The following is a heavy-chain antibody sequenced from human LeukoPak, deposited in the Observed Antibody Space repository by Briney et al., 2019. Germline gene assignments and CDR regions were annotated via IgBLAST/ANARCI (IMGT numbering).Heavy chain of an antibody. V-gene: IGHV3-23*01. Sequence: GGSLRLSCAASGFTFSIYAMNWVRQAPGKGLEWVSSISANGGETHYADSVKGRFTISRDNSKNTLSLQMNSLRTEDTAVFYCAKGSGGSGSFYNHFDCWGQGTLVTVSS. CDR2: ISANGGET. J-gene: IGHJ4*02. D-gene: IGHD3-10*01. CDR3: AKGSGGSGSFYNHFDC. CDR1: GFTFSIYA.